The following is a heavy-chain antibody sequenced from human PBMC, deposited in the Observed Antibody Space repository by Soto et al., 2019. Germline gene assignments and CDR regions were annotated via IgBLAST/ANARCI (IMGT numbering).Heavy chain of an antibody. J-gene: IGHJ4*02. D-gene: IGHD3-10*01. CDR3: ARGSKDSYPGSRIFDF. V-gene: IGHV3-23*01. Sequence: EVRLLESGGGLVQPGGSLRLSCAASGFTFSNSAMSWVRQAPEKGLEWVSAISNSGGSTYYADSVKGRFTISRDNSKNTLYLQMNSLRVEDTAIYFCARGSKDSYPGSRIFDFWGRGTLVTVSS. CDR2: ISNSGGST. CDR1: GFTFSNSA.